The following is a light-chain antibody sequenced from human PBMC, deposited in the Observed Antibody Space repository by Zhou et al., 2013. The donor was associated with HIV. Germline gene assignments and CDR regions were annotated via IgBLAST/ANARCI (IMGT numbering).Light chain of an antibody. J-gene: IGKJ1*01. CDR1: QGIGND. Sequence: QMSQSPSSLRASVGDRVTITCRASQGIGNDVNWYQHKSGEAPRRLIYAASNLQTGVPSRFSGRGHGTDFSLTINGLQSEDFATYFCLHNGRRTPKTFGQGTKV. CDR3: LHNGRRTPKT. CDR2: AAS. V-gene: IGKV1-17*01.